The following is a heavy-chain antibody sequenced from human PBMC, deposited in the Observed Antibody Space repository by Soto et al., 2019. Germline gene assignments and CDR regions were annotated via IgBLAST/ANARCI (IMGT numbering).Heavy chain of an antibody. V-gene: IGHV4-59*01. CDR3: ARSGHSFGGVI. Sequence: PSETLSLTCTVSGASMNNYYGSWIRQPPGKGLEYIGYIFYSGSADYSPSLRSRVTMSVDTSNNQFSLKLRSVTAADTAVYYCARSGHSFGGVIWGQGILVTVSS. D-gene: IGHD3-16*01. CDR2: IFYSGSA. CDR1: GASMNNYY. J-gene: IGHJ4*02.